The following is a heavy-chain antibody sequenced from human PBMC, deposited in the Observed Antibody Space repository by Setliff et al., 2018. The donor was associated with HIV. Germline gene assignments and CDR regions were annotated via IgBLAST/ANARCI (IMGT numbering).Heavy chain of an antibody. CDR2: IYHSGTT. D-gene: IGHD3-3*01. Sequence: PSETLSLTCTVSDDFITSYYWSWIRQPPGKGLEWIGYIYHSGTTNYNPSLKSRATVSVDKSKNQFSLKLTSMTAADTAIYYCARGNYYNLWADPFDYWGQGTLVTVSS. V-gene: IGHV4-59*12. CDR3: ARGNYYNLWADPFDY. CDR1: DDFITSYY. J-gene: IGHJ4*02.